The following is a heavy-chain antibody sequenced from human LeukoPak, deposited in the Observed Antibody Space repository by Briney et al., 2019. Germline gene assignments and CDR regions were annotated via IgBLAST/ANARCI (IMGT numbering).Heavy chain of an antibody. CDR1: GGSFSDYY. Sequence: SETLSLTCAVYGGSFSDYYWSWIRQPPGKGLEWIGEINHSGSTNYNPSLKSRVTISLDTSKNQFSLKLSSVTAADTAVYYCARVQDFDTSGYYLGYWGQGTLVTVSS. CDR2: INHSGST. D-gene: IGHD3-22*01. J-gene: IGHJ4*02. CDR3: ARVQDFDTSGYYLGY. V-gene: IGHV4-34*01.